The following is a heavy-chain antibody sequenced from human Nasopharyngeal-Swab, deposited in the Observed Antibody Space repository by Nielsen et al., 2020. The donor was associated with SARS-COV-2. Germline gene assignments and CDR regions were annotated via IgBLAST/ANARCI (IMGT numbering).Heavy chain of an antibody. Sequence: GESLKISCAASGFIFSSYSMNWVRQAPGKGLEWVSYISSSSSTIYYADSVKGRFTISRDNAKNSLYLQMNSLRAEDTAVYYCAREVLRFLEWLLPSDAFDIWGQGTMVTVSS. J-gene: IGHJ3*02. D-gene: IGHD3-3*01. CDR3: AREVLRFLEWLLPSDAFDI. V-gene: IGHV3-48*01. CDR1: GFIFSSYS. CDR2: ISSSSSTI.